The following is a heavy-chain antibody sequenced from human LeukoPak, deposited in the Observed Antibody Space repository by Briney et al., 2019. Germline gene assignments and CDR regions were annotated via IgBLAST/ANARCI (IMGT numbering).Heavy chain of an antibody. Sequence: ASVNVSFQASGYTFTNYGISQMQQAPGHGIEWMRWISAYNGNTNYAQKLQGRVTMTTDTSMSTAYVELRSLRCEDTAVYYCARERLRYSDDSSAYIDYWGQGTLVTVSS. CDR1: GYTFTNYG. CDR2: ISAYNGNT. D-gene: IGHD3-22*01. V-gene: IGHV1-18*01. J-gene: IGHJ4*02. CDR3: ARERLRYSDDSSAYIDY.